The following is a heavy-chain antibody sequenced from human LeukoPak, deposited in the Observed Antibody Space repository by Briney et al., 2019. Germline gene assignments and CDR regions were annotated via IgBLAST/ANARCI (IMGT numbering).Heavy chain of an antibody. V-gene: IGHV1-69*04. J-gene: IGHJ4*02. D-gene: IGHD6-19*01. CDR3: ARDLSPGVSSGWYYFDY. Sequence: ASVKVSCKASGGTFRSYAISWVRQAPGQGLEWMGRIIPILGIANYAQKFQGRVTITADKSTSTAYMELSSLRSEDTAVYYCARDLSPGVSSGWYYFDYWGQGTLVTVSS. CDR2: IIPILGIA. CDR1: GGTFRSYA.